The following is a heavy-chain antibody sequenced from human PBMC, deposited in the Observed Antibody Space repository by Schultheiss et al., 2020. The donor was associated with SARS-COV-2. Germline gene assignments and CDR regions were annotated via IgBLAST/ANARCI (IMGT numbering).Heavy chain of an antibody. Sequence: GGSLRLSCAASGFTFNTYWMHWVRQAPGQGLLLVSAISGSGGSTYYADSVKGRFTISRDKSKNTLYLQMNSLRAEDTEVYYCAKDLRSNYVDFDYWGQGTLVTVAS. D-gene: IGHD4-11*01. CDR1: GFTFNTYW. CDR2: ISGSGGST. CDR3: AKDLRSNYVDFDY. V-gene: IGHV3-23*01. J-gene: IGHJ4*02.